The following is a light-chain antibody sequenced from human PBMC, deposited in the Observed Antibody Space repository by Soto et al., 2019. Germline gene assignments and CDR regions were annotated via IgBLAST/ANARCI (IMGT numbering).Light chain of an antibody. J-gene: IGKJ5*01. CDR1: QPVLRSSNNKNH. Sequence: DIVMTQSPDSQTVSLGERATINCKASQPVLRSSNNKNHLAWYQQKPTQSPKMLISWASTRESGVPDRFSGSGSGTELTLTISSLQAEDAAVYYCQQYYDVPVTFGQGTRLEIK. CDR2: WAS. CDR3: QQYYDVPVT. V-gene: IGKV4-1*01.